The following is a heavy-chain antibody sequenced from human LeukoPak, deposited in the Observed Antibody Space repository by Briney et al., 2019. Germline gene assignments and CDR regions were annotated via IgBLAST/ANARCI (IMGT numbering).Heavy chain of an antibody. CDR3: VRESGSYYFDY. D-gene: IGHD3-22*01. J-gene: IGHJ4*02. CDR1: GFTFDDYA. Sequence: AGGLLRLSCSASGFTFDDYAMQWVGQAPGKGLEWVTGISVNGGNIAYADSVKGRFTVSRDNAKSTLYLQMSTLRAEDMALYYCVRESGSYYFDYWGQGTLVTVSS. V-gene: IGHV3-9*03. CDR2: ISVNGGNI.